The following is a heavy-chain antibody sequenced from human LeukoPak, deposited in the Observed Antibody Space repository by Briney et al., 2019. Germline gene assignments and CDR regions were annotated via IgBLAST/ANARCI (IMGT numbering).Heavy chain of an antibody. V-gene: IGHV3-30*02. CDR1: GFTFSTFG. J-gene: IGHJ4*02. CDR3: AKDRSKGSYGDEFDF. D-gene: IGHD1-26*01. CDR2: IRYDGSNK. Sequence: PGGSLRLSCAASGFAASGFTFSTFGMHWVRQAPGKGLEWVAFIRYDGSNKYYADSVKGRFTISRDNSKNTLYLQMNSLRAEDTAVYYCAKDRSKGSYGDEFDFWGQGTLVTVSS.